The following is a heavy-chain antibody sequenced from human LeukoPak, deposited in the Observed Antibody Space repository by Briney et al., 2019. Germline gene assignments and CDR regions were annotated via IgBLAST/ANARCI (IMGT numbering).Heavy chain of an antibody. CDR3: ARVEVYDYVWGSYRYPYYYYMDV. J-gene: IGHJ6*03. Sequence: GGSLRLSCAASGFTFSSYNMNWVRQAPGKGLEWVSYITSSSSTIYYADSVKGRFTISRDNAKNSLYLQMNSLRAEDTAVYYCARVEVYDYVWGSYRYPYYYYMDVWGKGTTVTISS. CDR1: GFTFSSYN. D-gene: IGHD3-16*02. CDR2: ITSSSSTI. V-gene: IGHV3-48*04.